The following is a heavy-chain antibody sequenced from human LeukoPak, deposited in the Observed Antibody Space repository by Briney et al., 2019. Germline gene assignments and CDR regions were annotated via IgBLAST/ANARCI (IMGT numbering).Heavy chain of an antibody. CDR3: ARDSLIMTVVVTLFDP. J-gene: IGHJ5*02. Sequence: PGGSLRLSCAASGISLSNHAMSWVRQAPGKGLEWISAISDSGSSEYYADSVKGRFTISRDNSNNTLYLQMNSLRAEDTAVYYCARDSLIMTVVVTLFDPWGQVTPVTVSS. CDR1: GISLSNHA. CDR2: ISDSGSSE. D-gene: IGHD3-22*01. V-gene: IGHV3-23*01.